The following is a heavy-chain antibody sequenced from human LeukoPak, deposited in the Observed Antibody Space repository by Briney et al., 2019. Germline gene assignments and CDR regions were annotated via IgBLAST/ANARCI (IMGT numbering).Heavy chain of an antibody. V-gene: IGHV4-4*07. D-gene: IGHD1-26*01. CDR1: GGSISSYY. CDR2: IYTSGST. J-gene: IGHJ6*03. CDR3: ARVQWELLLPYYYYYMDV. Sequence: SSETLSLTCSVAGGSISSYYWSWIRQPAGKGLEWIGRIYTSGSTNYNPSLKSRVTISVDTSKNQFSLKLSSVTAADTAVYYCARVQWELLLPYYYYYMDVWGKGTTVTVSS.